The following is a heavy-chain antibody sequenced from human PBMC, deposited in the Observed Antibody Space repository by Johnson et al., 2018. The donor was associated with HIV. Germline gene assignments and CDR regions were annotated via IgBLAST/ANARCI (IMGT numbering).Heavy chain of an antibody. J-gene: IGHJ3*02. Sequence: QMQLVESGGGVVQPGRSLRLSCVVSGFTFSSYTMHWVRQAPGKGLEWVTFIQYDGSKKNYAVSVKGRFTISRDNSKNTLYLQLNSLRTEDTAVYYCAKDQGRFLEGLSAFDIWGQGTMVTVSS. CDR3: AKDQGRFLEGLSAFDI. D-gene: IGHD3-3*01. CDR2: IQYDGSKK. V-gene: IGHV3-30*04. CDR1: GFTFSSYT.